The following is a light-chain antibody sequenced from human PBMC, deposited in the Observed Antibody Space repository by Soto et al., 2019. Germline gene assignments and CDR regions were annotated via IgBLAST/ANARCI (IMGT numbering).Light chain of an antibody. V-gene: IGLV1-44*01. Sequence: QSVLTQPPSASGTPGQRVIISCSGSSSNIGSNTVNWYQQLPGTAPKLLIYTNNQRPSGVPDRFSGSKSGTSASLAISGLQSEDEADYHCAAWDDSLNAVVFGGGTKLTVL. CDR2: TNN. CDR3: AAWDDSLNAVV. J-gene: IGLJ2*01. CDR1: SSNIGSNT.